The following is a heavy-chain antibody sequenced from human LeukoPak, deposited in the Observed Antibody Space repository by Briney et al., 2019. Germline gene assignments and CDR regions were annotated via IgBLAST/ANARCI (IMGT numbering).Heavy chain of an antibody. D-gene: IGHD3-22*01. V-gene: IGHV4-34*01. CDR3: ARSIVVVITPPAYYYGMDV. J-gene: IGHJ6*02. CDR1: GGSFSGYY. Sequence: PSETLSLTCAVYGGSFSGYYWSWIRQPPGKGLEWIGEINHSGSYNYNPSLKSRVTISVDTSKNQFSLKLSSVTAADTAVYYCARSIVVVITPPAYYYGMDVWGQGTTVTVSS. CDR2: INHSGSY.